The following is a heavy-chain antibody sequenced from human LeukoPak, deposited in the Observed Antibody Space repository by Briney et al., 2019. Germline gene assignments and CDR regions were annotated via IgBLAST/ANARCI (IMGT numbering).Heavy chain of an antibody. CDR3: ARNYGYGYPYYFDY. D-gene: IGHD5-18*01. V-gene: IGHV4-34*01. CDR1: GGSFSGYY. CDR2: INHSGST. J-gene: IGHJ4*02. Sequence: PSETLSLTCAVYGGSFSGYYWSWIRQPPGKGLEWIGEINHSGSTNYNPSLKSRVTISVDTSKNQFSLKLSSVTAADPAVYYCARNYGYGYPYYFDYWGQGTLVTVSS.